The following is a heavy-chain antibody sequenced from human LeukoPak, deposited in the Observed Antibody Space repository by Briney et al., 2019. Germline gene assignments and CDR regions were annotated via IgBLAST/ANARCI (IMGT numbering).Heavy chain of an antibody. CDR1: GGSISSGDYY. J-gene: IGHJ4*02. D-gene: IGHD6-13*01. CDR3: AREVAAAYYFDY. V-gene: IGHV4-30-4*08. Sequence: SQTLSLTCTVSGGSISSGDYYWSWIRQPPGKGLEWIGYIYYSGSTYYNPSLKSRVTISVDTSKNQLSLKLSSVTAADTAVYYCAREVAAAYYFDYWGQGTLVTVSS. CDR2: IYYSGST.